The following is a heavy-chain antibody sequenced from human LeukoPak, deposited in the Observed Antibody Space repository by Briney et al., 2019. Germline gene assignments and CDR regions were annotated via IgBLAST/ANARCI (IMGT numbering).Heavy chain of an antibody. CDR3: ARESYQLLLNWFDL. CDR1: GFTFSSYW. CDR2: INSDGSST. D-gene: IGHD2-2*01. V-gene: IGHV3-74*01. J-gene: IGHJ5*02. Sequence: GGSLRFSCAASGFTFSSYWMHWVGHAPGKGLMWVSRINSDGSSTSYADSVKGRFTISRDNAKNTLYLQMNSLIAEDTAVYYCARESYQLLLNWFDLWGQGTLVTVSS.